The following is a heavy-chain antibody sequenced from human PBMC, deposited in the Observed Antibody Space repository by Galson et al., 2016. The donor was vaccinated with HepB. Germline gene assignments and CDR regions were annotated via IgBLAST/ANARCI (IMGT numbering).Heavy chain of an antibody. CDR1: GITFSSYA. V-gene: IGHV3-30-3*01. D-gene: IGHD4-17*01. Sequence: SLRLSCAASGITFSSYAMHWVRQAPGKGLEWVAVISYDGSNKYYADSVKGRFTISRDNSKNTLYLQMNSLRAEDTAVYYCARVHRYHDYGDYSLYGMDVWGQGTTVTVSS. CDR2: ISYDGSNK. CDR3: ARVHRYHDYGDYSLYGMDV. J-gene: IGHJ6*02.